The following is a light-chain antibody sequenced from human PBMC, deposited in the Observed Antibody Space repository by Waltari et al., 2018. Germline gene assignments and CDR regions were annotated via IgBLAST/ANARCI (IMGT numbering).Light chain of an antibody. CDR2: NVS. V-gene: IGKV2-30*02. CDR1: RSLVHSDGNTY. CDR3: MQVTHWPLT. J-gene: IGKJ4*01. Sequence: DVVMTQSPLSLPVTLGQPASIPRNSSRSLVHSDGNTYLQWFQQRPGHPPRRLIYNVSNRCSGVPERFSGSVSGTEFTLKISRVEAEDVGVYFCMQVTHWPLTFGGGTTVEFK.